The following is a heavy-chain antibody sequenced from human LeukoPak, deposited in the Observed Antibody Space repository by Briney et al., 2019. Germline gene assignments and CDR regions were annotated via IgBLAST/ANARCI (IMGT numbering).Heavy chain of an antibody. CDR2: IYYSGST. CDR3: ARVSYGLYLGY. J-gene: IGHJ4*02. Sequence: SETLSLTCTVSGGSISNYYWSWIRQPPGKGLEWIGYIYYSGSTNYNPSLKSRVTISVDTSKNQFSLKLSSVTAADTAVYYCARVSYGLYLGYWGQGTLVTVSS. V-gene: IGHV4-59*01. D-gene: IGHD3-10*01. CDR1: GGSISNYY.